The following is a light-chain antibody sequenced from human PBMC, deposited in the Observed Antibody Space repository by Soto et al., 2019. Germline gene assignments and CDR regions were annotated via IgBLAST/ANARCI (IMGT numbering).Light chain of an antibody. Sequence: QSALTQPASVSGSPGQSITISCTGTSSDVDGYDYVSWYQQHPGKAPKLMIYEVRNRPSGVSNRFSGTKSGNTASLTISGLQAEDEADYYCNSFTNSNLVVFGGGTKLTVL. J-gene: IGLJ2*01. V-gene: IGLV2-14*01. CDR3: NSFTNSNLVV. CDR1: SSDVDGYDY. CDR2: EVR.